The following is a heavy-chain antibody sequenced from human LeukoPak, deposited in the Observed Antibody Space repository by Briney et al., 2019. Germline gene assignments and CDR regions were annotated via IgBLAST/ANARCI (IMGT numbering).Heavy chain of an antibody. CDR2: INQDGSEK. J-gene: IGHJ4*02. V-gene: IGHV3-7*01. CDR3: ISSSPSLDN. CDR1: GFTLSSSW. Sequence: GGSLRLSCAASGFTLSSSWMDWVRQAPGKGLEWVANINQDGSEKYYVDSVKGRFTISRDNAENSLYLQMDSLRAEDAAVYYCISSSPSLDNWGQGTQVTVSS.